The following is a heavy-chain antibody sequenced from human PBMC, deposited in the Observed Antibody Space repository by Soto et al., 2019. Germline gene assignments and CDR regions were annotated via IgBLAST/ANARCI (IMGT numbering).Heavy chain of an antibody. Sequence: PSQTRSLTCAISGGSVSSNSAAWNWIRQSPSRGLEWLGRTYYRSKWYNDYAVSVKSRITINPDTSKNQFSLQLNSVTPEDTAVYYCARDSRVATKEYYYYGMDVWGQGTTVTVSS. J-gene: IGHJ6*02. V-gene: IGHV6-1*01. CDR1: GGSVSSNSAA. D-gene: IGHD5-12*01. CDR3: ARDSRVATKEYYYYGMDV. CDR2: TYYRSKWYN.